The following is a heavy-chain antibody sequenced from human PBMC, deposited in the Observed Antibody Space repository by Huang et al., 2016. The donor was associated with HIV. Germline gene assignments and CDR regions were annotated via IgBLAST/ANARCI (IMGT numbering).Heavy chain of an antibody. Sequence: QVQLVESGGGVVQPGTSLRLSCAASGFTFSNYAMTWVRQAPGKGLEWVAVISNEGSTKYYADSVKGRCTISRDNSKNTVYLQMNSLRAEDTAVYYCARSEPSRYYFDYWGQGTLVTVSS. CDR2: ISNEGSTK. CDR3: ARSEPSRYYFDY. J-gene: IGHJ4*02. V-gene: IGHV3-30-3*01. CDR1: GFTFSNYA.